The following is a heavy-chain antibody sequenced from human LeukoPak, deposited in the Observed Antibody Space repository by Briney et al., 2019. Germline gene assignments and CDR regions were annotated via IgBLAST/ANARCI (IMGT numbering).Heavy chain of an antibody. V-gene: IGHV3-33*01. CDR1: GFTFSSYG. CDR2: IWYDGSNK. CDR3: AREGLRRYYFDY. J-gene: IGHJ4*02. Sequence: GGSLRLSCAASGFTFSSYGMHWVRQAPGKGLEWVAVIWYDGSNKYYADSVKGRFTISRDNSKNTLYLQMNSLRAEDTAVYYCAREGLRRYYFDYWGQGTLVTVSS. D-gene: IGHD3-16*01.